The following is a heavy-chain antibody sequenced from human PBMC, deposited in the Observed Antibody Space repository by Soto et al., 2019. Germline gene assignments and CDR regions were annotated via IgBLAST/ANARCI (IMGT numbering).Heavy chain of an antibody. V-gene: IGHV1-46*03. CDR2: INPSGGST. D-gene: IGHD1-7*01. Sequence: QVQLVQSGAEVKKPGASVKVSCKASGYTFTSYYMHWVRQAPGQGLEWMGIINPSGGSTSYAQKCQGRVTMARDTSTSTVYMELSSLRSDVPAVYYCAREPVLYGTPGFDYWGQGTLVTVSS. CDR1: GYTFTSYY. CDR3: AREPVLYGTPGFDY. J-gene: IGHJ4*02.